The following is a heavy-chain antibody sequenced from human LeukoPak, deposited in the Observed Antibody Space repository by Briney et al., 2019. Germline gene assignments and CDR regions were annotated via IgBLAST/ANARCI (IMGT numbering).Heavy chain of an antibody. CDR1: GYSIGSGYY. Sequence: SETLSLTCAVSGYSIGSGYYWGWIRQPPGKGLEWIGGIYHSGSTYYNPSLKSRVTISVDTTRNQFSLKLTSVTAADTAVYYCARRNNGYDYLDYWGQGTLVTVSS. CDR3: ARRNNGYDYLDY. D-gene: IGHD5-12*01. V-gene: IGHV4-38-2*01. J-gene: IGHJ4*02. CDR2: IYHSGST.